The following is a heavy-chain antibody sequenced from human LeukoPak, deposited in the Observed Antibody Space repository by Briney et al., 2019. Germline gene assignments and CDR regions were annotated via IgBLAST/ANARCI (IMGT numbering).Heavy chain of an antibody. CDR3: ARDCSSSSCYFDY. V-gene: IGHV4-34*01. CDR1: GGTFSGHY. J-gene: IGHJ4*02. Sequence: ASETLSLTCAVYGGTFSGHYWSWIRQPPGKGLEWIGEINPSGSTNYNPSLKTRVTISVDTSKNQFSLTINSVTAADTAVYYCARDCSSSSCYFDYWSQGTLVTVAS. CDR2: INPSGST. D-gene: IGHD2-2*01.